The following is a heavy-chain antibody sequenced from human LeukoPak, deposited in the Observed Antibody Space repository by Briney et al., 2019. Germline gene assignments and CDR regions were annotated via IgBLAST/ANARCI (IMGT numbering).Heavy chain of an antibody. Sequence: ASVKVSCKASGCTFTSYGISWVRQAPGQGLEWMGWISAYNGNTNYAQKLQGRVTMTTDTSTSTAYMELRSLRSDDTAVYYCARDPRDIVVVPAVINFDYWGQGTLVTVSS. D-gene: IGHD2-2*01. CDR1: GCTFTSYG. CDR2: ISAYNGNT. CDR3: ARDPRDIVVVPAVINFDY. J-gene: IGHJ4*02. V-gene: IGHV1-18*04.